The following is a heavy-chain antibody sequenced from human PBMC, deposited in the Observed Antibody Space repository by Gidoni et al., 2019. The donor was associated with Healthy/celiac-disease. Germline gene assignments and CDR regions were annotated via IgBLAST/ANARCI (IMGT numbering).Heavy chain of an antibody. CDR1: GFAFSNAW. D-gene: IGHD5-18*01. Sequence: EVQLVESGGGLVKPGGSLRLSCAASGFAFSNAWMSWVRQAPGKGLEWVGRIKSKTDGGTTDYAAPVKGRFTISRDDSKNTLYLQMNSLKTEDTAVYYCTTDVRYSLDAFDIWGQGTMVTVSS. V-gene: IGHV3-15*01. J-gene: IGHJ3*02. CDR2: IKSKTDGGTT. CDR3: TTDVRYSLDAFDI.